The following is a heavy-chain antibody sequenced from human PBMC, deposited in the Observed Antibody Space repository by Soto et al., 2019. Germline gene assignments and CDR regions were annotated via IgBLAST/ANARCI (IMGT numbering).Heavy chain of an antibody. D-gene: IGHD3-16*02. CDR1: GYTFTSYV. CDR3: ARDLNVITFGGVIVPYYYYYGMDV. J-gene: IGHJ6*02. V-gene: IGHV1-18*04. Sequence: ASLKVSCKASGYTFTSYVISWVRQAPGQGLEWMGWISAYNGNTNYAQKLQGRVTMTTDTSTSTAYMELRSLRSDDTAVYYCARDLNVITFGGVIVPYYYYYGMDVWGQGTTVTVSS. CDR2: ISAYNGNT.